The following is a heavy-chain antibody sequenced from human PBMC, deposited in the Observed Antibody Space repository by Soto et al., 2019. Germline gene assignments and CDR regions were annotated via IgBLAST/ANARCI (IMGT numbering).Heavy chain of an antibody. CDR2: IYYSGST. Sequence: ETLSLTCTVSGGSISSSSYYWGWIRQPPGKGLEWIGSIYYSGSTYYNPSLKSRVTISVDTSKNQFSLKLSSVTAADTAVYYCATNEFGECSRWLDPWGQGTLVTVSS. CDR3: ATNEFGECSRWLDP. V-gene: IGHV4-39*01. J-gene: IGHJ5*02. CDR1: GGSISSSSYY. D-gene: IGHD3-10*01.